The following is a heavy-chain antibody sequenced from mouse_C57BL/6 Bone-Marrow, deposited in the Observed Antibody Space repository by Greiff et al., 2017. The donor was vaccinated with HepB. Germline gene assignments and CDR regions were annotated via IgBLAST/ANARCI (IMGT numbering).Heavy chain of an antibody. CDR1: GFSFNTYA. D-gene: IGHD1-1*01. CDR2: IRSKSNNYAT. CDR3: VRIHYGSSLYAMDD. V-gene: IGHV10-1*01. Sequence: EVKLVESGGGLVQPKGSLKLSCAASGFSFNTYAMNWVRQSPGKGLEWVARIRSKSNNYATYYADSVKDRFPISRDDSESMLYLQMNNLKTEDTAMYYCVRIHYGSSLYAMDDWGQGTSVTVSS. J-gene: IGHJ4*01.